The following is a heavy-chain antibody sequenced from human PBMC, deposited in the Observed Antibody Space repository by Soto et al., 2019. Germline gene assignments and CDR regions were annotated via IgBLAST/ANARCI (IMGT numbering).Heavy chain of an antibody. CDR2: INPNSGGT. V-gene: IGHV1-2*02. Sequence: GASVKVSCKASGYTFTGYYMHCVRQAPGQGLEWMGWINPNSGGTNYAQKFQGRVTMTRDTSISTAYMELSRLRSDDTAVYYCASYYGGNWDDAFDIWGQGTMVTVSS. D-gene: IGHD4-17*01. CDR3: ASYYGGNWDDAFDI. J-gene: IGHJ3*02. CDR1: GYTFTGYY.